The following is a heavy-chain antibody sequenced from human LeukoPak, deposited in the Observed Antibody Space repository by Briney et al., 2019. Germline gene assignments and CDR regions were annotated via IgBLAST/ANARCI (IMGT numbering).Heavy chain of an antibody. CDR3: ARSPGSSGYVDY. CDR1: EYTFTGYY. Sequence: GASVTVSCKASEYTFTGYYMHWVRQAPGQGLEWMGWINPNSGTNYAQKFQGRVTMTRDTSITTAYMDLSSLRSDDTAVYYCARSPGSSGYVDYWGQGTLVTVSS. D-gene: IGHD6-19*01. J-gene: IGHJ4*02. V-gene: IGHV1-2*02. CDR2: INPNSGT.